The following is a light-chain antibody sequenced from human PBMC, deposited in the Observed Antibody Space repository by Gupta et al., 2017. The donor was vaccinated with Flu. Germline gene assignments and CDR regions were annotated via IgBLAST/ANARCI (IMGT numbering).Light chain of an antibody. CDR3: HRDDNYPWT. Sequence: DIQMTQSPSTLAASVGDRVTITCRASQNIRTWLAWYQQKPGTAPKLLIYVTSTLELRVPSRFSGSGSGTEFTLSISVLHPDDFATYYCHRDDNYPWTFGQGTKVEIK. CDR1: QNIRTW. J-gene: IGKJ1*01. CDR2: VTS. V-gene: IGKV1-5*03.